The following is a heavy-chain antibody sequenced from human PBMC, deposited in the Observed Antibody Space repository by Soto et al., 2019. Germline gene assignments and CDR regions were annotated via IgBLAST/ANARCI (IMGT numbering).Heavy chain of an antibody. CDR2: IIPIFGTA. Sequence: QVQLVQSGAEVKKPGSSVKVSCKASGGTFSSYAISWVRQARGQGLEWMGGIIPIFGTANYAQKFQGRVTITADESTSTADMELSSLRSEDTAVYYCARRNNSGSYFGFDYWGQGTLVTVSS. V-gene: IGHV1-69*12. CDR3: ARRNNSGSYFGFDY. D-gene: IGHD1-26*01. CDR1: GGTFSSYA. J-gene: IGHJ4*02.